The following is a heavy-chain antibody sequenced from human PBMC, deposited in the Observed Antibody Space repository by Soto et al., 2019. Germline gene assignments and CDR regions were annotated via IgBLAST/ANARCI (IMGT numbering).Heavy chain of an antibody. V-gene: IGHV4-31*03. J-gene: IGHJ5*02. D-gene: IGHD2-15*01. CDR2: IYYSGST. CDR3: ARTQVEVAATPGWFDP. Sequence: SETLSLTCTVSGGSISSGGYYWSWIRQHPGKGLEWIGYIYYSGSTYYNPSLKSRVTISVDTSKNQFSLKLSSVTAAATAVYYCARTQVEVAATPGWFDPWGQGTLVTVSS. CDR1: GGSISSGGYY.